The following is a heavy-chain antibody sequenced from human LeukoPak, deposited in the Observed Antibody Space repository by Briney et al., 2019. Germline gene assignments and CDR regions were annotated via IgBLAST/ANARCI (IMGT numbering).Heavy chain of an antibody. CDR2: ISAYNGNT. J-gene: IGHJ4*02. CDR3: ARDRRGITIFGVVPDY. V-gene: IGHV1-18*01. CDR1: GYTFTSYG. D-gene: IGHD3-3*01. Sequence: ASVKVSCKASGYTFTSYGIIWVRQAPGQGLEWMGWISAYNGNTNYAQKLQGRVTMTTDTSTSTAYMELRSLRSDDTAVYYCARDRRGITIFGVVPDYWGQGTLVTVSS.